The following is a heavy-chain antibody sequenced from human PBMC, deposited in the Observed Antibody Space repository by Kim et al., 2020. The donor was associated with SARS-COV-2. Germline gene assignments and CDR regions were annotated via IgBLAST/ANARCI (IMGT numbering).Heavy chain of an antibody. D-gene: IGHD2-15*01. CDR2: IRASGGDT. Sequence: GGSLRLSCAASGFPLGNYAMSWVRQAPGKGLEWLSVIRASGGDTYYADSAKGRFTISRDNSKNTLYLQMNSLRAEDTAVYHCAKGRPPHCICGGGPCYTDFDYWGQGTLVTVSS. CDR1: GFPLGNYA. CDR3: AKGRPPHCICGGGPCYTDFDY. J-gene: IGHJ4*02. V-gene: IGHV3-23*01.